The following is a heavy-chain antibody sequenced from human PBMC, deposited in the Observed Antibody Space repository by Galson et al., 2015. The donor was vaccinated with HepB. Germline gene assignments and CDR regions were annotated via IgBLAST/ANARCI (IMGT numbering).Heavy chain of an antibody. Sequence: SVKVSCKASGYTFTSYGISWVRQAPGQGLEWMGWISAYNSNTNYAQKLQGRVTMTTDTSTSTAYMELRSLRSDDTAVYYCARDPAAFDYYDSSGYRPYYFDYWGQGTLVTVSS. CDR2: ISAYNSNT. CDR1: GYTFTSYG. D-gene: IGHD3-22*01. V-gene: IGHV1-18*01. CDR3: ARDPAAFDYYDSSGYRPYYFDY. J-gene: IGHJ4*02.